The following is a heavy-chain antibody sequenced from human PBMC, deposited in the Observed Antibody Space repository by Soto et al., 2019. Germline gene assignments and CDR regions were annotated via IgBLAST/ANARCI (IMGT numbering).Heavy chain of an antibody. V-gene: IGHV4-39*01. J-gene: IGHJ6*02. Sequence: SETLSLTCTVSDGSIISGPYCWGWIRQPPGEGLEWIGTFYYSESTYYNPSLESRVTISVDTSKNQFSLKVSSVTVADTAVYYCARLGGYCSSTSCYGYYGMDVWGQGTTVTVSS. D-gene: IGHD2-2*01. CDR1: DGSIISGPYC. CDR2: FYYSEST. CDR3: ARLGGYCSSTSCYGYYGMDV.